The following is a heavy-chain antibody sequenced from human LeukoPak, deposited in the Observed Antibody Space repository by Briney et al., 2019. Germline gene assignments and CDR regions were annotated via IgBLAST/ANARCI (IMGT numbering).Heavy chain of an antibody. CDR2: ISSSSSTI. Sequence: QTGGSLRLSCAASGFTFSSYSMNWVRQAPGKGLEWVSYISSSSSTIYYADSVKGRFTISRDNAKNSLYLQMNSLRAEDTAVYYCARRWEQYSSSPGSYYYYYYMDVWGKGTTVTVSS. CDR3: ARRWEQYSSSPGSYYYYYYMDV. D-gene: IGHD6-6*01. CDR1: GFTFSSYS. J-gene: IGHJ6*03. V-gene: IGHV3-48*01.